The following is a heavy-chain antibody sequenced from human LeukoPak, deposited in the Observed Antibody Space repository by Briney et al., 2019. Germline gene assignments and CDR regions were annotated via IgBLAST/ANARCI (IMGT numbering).Heavy chain of an antibody. Sequence: GGSLRLSCAASGFTFSSYAMHWVRQAPGKGLEWVAVISYDGSNKYYADSVKGRFTIPRDNSNNTLYLQMNSLRVEDTAVYYCARMGATVTTLRDWGQGTLVTVSS. D-gene: IGHD4-17*01. CDR2: ISYDGSNK. CDR3: ARMGATVTTLRD. V-gene: IGHV3-30*04. CDR1: GFTFSSYA. J-gene: IGHJ4*02.